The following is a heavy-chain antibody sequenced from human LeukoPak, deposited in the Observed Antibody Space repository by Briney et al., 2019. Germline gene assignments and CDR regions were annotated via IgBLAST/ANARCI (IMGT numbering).Heavy chain of an antibody. V-gene: IGHV4-34*01. Sequence: PSETLSLTCAVYGGSFCGYYWSWIRQPPGKGLEWIGEINHSGSTNYNPSLKSRVTISVDTSKNQFSLKLSSVTAADTAVYYCARSDVTVGLYNWGQGTLVTVSS. CDR2: INHSGST. CDR3: ARSDVTVGLYN. D-gene: IGHD4-23*01. J-gene: IGHJ4*02. CDR1: GGSFCGYY.